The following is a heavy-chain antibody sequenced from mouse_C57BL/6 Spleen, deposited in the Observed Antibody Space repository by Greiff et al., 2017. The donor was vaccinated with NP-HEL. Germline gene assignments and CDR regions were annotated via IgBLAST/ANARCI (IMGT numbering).Heavy chain of an antibody. CDR3: ARQYDYDGWYFDV. CDR2: IYPSDGST. Sequence: VQLLQSDGELVKPGASVKIPCKVSGYTFTDYTIHWMKQRPEQRLEWIGTIYPSDGSTKYKDRFKGRATLTGDKASSTVYMQLISLKSEDTAVYFCARQYDYDGWYFDVWGKGTTVTVSS. CDR1: GYTFTDYT. D-gene: IGHD2-4*01. V-gene: IGHV1-78*01. J-gene: IGHJ1*03.